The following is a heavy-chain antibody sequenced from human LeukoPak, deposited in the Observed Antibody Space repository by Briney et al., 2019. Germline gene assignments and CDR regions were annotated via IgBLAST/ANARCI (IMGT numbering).Heavy chain of an antibody. CDR3: ARARIDY. CDR2: IKDDGSEK. Sequence: GGSLRLSCTASGFIFSTYSMNWVRQAPGKGLEWVANIKDDGSEKYSVDSVKGRFTISRDNAKNLLYLQMSSLRAEDTAVYYCARARIDYWGQGTLVTVSS. CDR1: GFIFSTYS. D-gene: IGHD1-14*01. J-gene: IGHJ4*02. V-gene: IGHV3-7*04.